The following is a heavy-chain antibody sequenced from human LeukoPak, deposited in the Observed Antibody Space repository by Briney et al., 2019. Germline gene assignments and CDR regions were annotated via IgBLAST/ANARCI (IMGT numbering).Heavy chain of an antibody. CDR1: GFTFSSYW. Sequence: GGSLRLSCAASGFTFSSYWMSWVRQAPGKGLEWVANIKQDGSEKYYVDSVKGRFTISRDNAKNSLYLQMNSLRAADTAIYYCAKVQEMDTILPPFHYWGQGTLVTVSS. CDR3: AKVQEMDTILPPFHY. D-gene: IGHD5-24*01. J-gene: IGHJ4*02. V-gene: IGHV3-7*05. CDR2: IKQDGSEK.